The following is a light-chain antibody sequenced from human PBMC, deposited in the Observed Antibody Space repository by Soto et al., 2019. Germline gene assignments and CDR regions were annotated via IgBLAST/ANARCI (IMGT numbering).Light chain of an antibody. CDR1: QDISNY. Sequence: DIQMTQSPSSLSASVGDRITITCQASQDISNYLNWYQQKPGKAPKLLLYDASNLETGVPSRFSGSGSGTDFTFTIRSQQAEDIATYYCQQYDNLPYTFGQGTKLEI. J-gene: IGKJ2*01. CDR2: DAS. CDR3: QQYDNLPYT. V-gene: IGKV1-33*01.